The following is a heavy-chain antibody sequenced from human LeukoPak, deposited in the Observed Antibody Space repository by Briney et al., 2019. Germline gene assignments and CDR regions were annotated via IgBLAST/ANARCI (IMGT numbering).Heavy chain of an antibody. CDR3: ARDNGSSGSFDP. D-gene: IGHD3-22*01. V-gene: IGHV4-39*02. Sequence: SETLSLTCTVSGGSISSSSYYWGWIRQPPGKGLEWIGSIYYSGSTYYNPSLKSRVTISVDTSKNQFSLKLSSVTAADTAVYYCARDNGSSGSFDPWGQGTLVTVSS. CDR1: GGSISSSSYY. J-gene: IGHJ5*02. CDR2: IYYSGST.